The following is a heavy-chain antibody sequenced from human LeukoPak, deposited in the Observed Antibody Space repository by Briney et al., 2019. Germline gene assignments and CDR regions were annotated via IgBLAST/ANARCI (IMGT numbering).Heavy chain of an antibody. CDR3: ARAPSGVYCSTTTCYGDYFDY. V-gene: IGHV5-51*01. CDR2: IYPGDSDT. Sequence: GGSLKISCKGSGYSFTSYWIGWVRQMPGKGLEWMGIIYPGDSDTRYSPSFQGQVTISADKSISTAYLQWSSLKASDTAMYYCARAPSGVYCSTTTCYGDYFDYWGQGTLVTVSS. CDR1: GYSFTSYW. J-gene: IGHJ4*02. D-gene: IGHD2-2*01.